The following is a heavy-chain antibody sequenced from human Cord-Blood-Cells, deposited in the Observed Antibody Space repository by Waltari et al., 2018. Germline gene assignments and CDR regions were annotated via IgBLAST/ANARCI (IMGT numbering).Heavy chain of an antibody. CDR2: IIPIFGTA. CDR1: GGTFSSYA. J-gene: IGHJ6*02. CDR3: ARDLGIAAAYPLDV. D-gene: IGHD6-13*01. V-gene: IGHV1-69*06. Sequence: QVQLVQSGAAVKKPGPSVKVSCKASGGTFSSYAISWVRPAPGQGLEWMGGIIPIFGTANYAQKFQGRVTITADKSTSTAYMELSSLRSEDTAVYYCARDLGIAAAYPLDVWGQGTTVTVSS.